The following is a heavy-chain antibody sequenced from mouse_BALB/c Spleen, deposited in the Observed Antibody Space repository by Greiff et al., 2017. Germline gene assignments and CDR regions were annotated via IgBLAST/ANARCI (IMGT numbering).Heavy chain of an antibody. CDR2: ISSGSSTI. V-gene: IGHV5-17*02. J-gene: IGHJ3*01. CDR1: GFTFSSFG. Sequence: EVQLVESGGGLVQPGGSRKLSCAASGFTFSSFGMHWVRQAPEKGLEWVAYISSGSSTIYYADTVKGRFTISRDNPKNTLFLQMSSLKSEDTAMYYCARHAYYGNTSWFAYWGQGTLVTVSA. CDR3: ARHAYYGNTSWFAY. D-gene: IGHD2-10*01.